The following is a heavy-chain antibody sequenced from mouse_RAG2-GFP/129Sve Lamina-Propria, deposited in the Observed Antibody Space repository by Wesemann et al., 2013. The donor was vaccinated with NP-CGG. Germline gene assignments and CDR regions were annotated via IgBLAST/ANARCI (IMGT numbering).Heavy chain of an antibody. D-gene: IGHD1-1*01. Sequence: NGGTNYNEKFKSKATLTVDKSSSTAYMQLSSLTSEDSAVYYCARRGGLLRSFDYWGQGTTLTVSS. V-gene: IGHV1-53*01. J-gene: IGHJ2*01. CDR3: ARRGGLLRSFDY. CDR2: NGGT.